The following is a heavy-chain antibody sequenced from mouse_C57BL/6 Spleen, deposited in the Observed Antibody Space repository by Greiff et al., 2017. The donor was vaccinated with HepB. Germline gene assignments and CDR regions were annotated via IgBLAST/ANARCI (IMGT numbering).Heavy chain of an antibody. V-gene: IGHV3-6*01. CDR1: GYSITSGYY. CDR3: ARVDGSFDY. Sequence: EVHLVESGPGLVKPSQSLSLTCSVTGYSITSGYYWNWIRQFPGNKLEWMGYISYDGSNNYNPSLKNRISITRDTSKNQFFLKLNSVTTEDTATYYCARVDGSFDYWGQGTTLTVSS. D-gene: IGHD2-3*01. J-gene: IGHJ2*01. CDR2: ISYDGSN.